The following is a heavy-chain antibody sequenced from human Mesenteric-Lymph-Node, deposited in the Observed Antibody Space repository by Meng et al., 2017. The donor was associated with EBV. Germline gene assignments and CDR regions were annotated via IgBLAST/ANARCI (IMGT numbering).Heavy chain of an antibody. CDR1: GYTFSGYQ. J-gene: IGHJ4*02. D-gene: IGHD1-1*01. V-gene: IGHV1-46*01. CDR3: AKDEDSEGQLER. Sequence: VQLGQSGAGVKKPGASVKVSCKASGYTFSGYQIHWVRQAPVQGLEWMGIINPSGGATTYAQKFQDRVTMTSDTSTSTVYLELSSLTSDDTAVYYCAKDEDSEGQLERWGQGSLVTVSS. CDR2: INPSGGAT.